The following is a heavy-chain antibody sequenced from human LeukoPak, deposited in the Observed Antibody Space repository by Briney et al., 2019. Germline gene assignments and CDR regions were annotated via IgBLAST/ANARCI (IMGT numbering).Heavy chain of an antibody. CDR1: GFSFSSYG. CDR3: ARLGHCSSSSCYGGHGMDV. D-gene: IGHD2-2*01. V-gene: IGHV3-33*01. CDR2: IWYDGSNK. J-gene: IGHJ6*02. Sequence: GGSLRLSCAASGFSFSSYGMHWVRQAPGKGLEWVAVIWYDGSNKYHADSVKGRFTISRDNSKNTLYLQMNSLRAEDTAVYYCARLGHCSSSSCYGGHGMDVWGQGTTVSVSS.